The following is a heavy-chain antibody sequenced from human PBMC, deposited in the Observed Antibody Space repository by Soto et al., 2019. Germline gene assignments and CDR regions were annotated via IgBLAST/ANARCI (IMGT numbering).Heavy chain of an antibody. D-gene: IGHD2-2*01. J-gene: IGHJ6*02. V-gene: IGHV4-31*03. Sequence: PSETLSLTCTVSGGSISSGGYYWSWIRQHPGKGLEWIGYIYYSKSTYYNPSLKSRVTISLDTSKNQFSLKLSSVTAADTAVYYCAREGQPLVPAANYYGMDVWGQGTTVTVSS. CDR2: IYYSKST. CDR1: GGSISSGGYY. CDR3: AREGQPLVPAANYYGMDV.